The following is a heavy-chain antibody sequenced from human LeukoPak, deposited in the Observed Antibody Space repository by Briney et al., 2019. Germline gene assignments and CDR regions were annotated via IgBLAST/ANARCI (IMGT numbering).Heavy chain of an antibody. J-gene: IGHJ5*02. CDR1: GFTFSSYS. D-gene: IGHD4-17*01. V-gene: IGHV3-21*01. CDR2: ISSSSSYI. CDR3: ARDSYGYGDYSWFDP. Sequence: GGSLRLSYAASGFTFSSYSMNWVRQAPGKGLEWDSSISSSSSYIYYADSVKGRFTISRDNANNSLYLQMNSLSAEDTAVYYCARDSYGYGDYSWFDPWGQGTLVTVSS.